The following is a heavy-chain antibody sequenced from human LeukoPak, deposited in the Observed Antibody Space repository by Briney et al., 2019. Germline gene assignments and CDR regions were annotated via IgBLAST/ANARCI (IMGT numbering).Heavy chain of an antibody. V-gene: IGHV3-7*01. J-gene: IGHJ1*01. Sequence: GGSLRLSCAASEFSFSDFWMGWVRQAPGKGLEWVANINQGGSETYYVDSVKGRFTISRDNAKKSLFLQMNSLRAEDTAVYYCARDGAYSSWGQGTLVTVSS. D-gene: IGHD2-21*01. CDR2: INQGGSET. CDR1: EFSFSDFW. CDR3: ARDGAYSS.